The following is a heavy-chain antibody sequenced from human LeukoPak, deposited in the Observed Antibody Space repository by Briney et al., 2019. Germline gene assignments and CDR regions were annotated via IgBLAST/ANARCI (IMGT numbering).Heavy chain of an antibody. V-gene: IGHV3-66*01. CDR1: GFTVSSNY. J-gene: IGHJ4*02. D-gene: IGHD5-18*01. CDR3: AREEAYSSGYYFDY. CDR2: IYSGGST. Sequence: GGSLRLSCAASGFTVSSNYMSWVRQAPGKGPEWVSLIYSGGSTYYADSVKGRFTISRDNSKNTLYLQMNSLRAEDTAVYYCAREEAYSSGYYFDYWGLGTLVTVSS.